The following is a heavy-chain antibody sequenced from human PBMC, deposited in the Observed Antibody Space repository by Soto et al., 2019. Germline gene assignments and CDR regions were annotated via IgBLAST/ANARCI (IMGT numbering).Heavy chain of an antibody. J-gene: IGHJ4*02. CDR1: GFTFSSYG. D-gene: IGHD3-16*02. V-gene: IGHV3-30*18. CDR3: AKARSVGDYVWGSYRYTGAASDY. Sequence: QVQLVESGGGVVQPGRSLRLSCAASGFTFSSYGMHWVRQAPGKGLEWVAVISYDGSNKYYADSVKGRFTISRDNSKNTLYLQMNSLRAEDTAVYYSAKARSVGDYVWGSYRYTGAASDYWGQGTLVTVSS. CDR2: ISYDGSNK.